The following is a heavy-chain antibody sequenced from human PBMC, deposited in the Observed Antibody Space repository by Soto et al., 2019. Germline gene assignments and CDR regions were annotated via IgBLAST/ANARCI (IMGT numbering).Heavy chain of an antibody. CDR3: ARVWGGAFDF. CDR2: IYYSGST. V-gene: IGHV4-59*01. Sequence: QVQLQESGPGLVKPSETLSLTCTVSGGSISSYYWSWIRQPPGKGLEWIGYIYYSGSTNYNPSLKSRVIISVDTSKNQFSLKLSSVTAADTAVYYCARVWGGAFDFWGQGTMVTVSS. D-gene: IGHD3-10*01. CDR1: GGSISSYY. J-gene: IGHJ3*01.